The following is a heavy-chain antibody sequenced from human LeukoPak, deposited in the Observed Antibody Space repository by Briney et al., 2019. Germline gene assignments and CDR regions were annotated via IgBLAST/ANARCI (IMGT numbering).Heavy chain of an antibody. Sequence: GESLKISCKGSGYSFTSYWIGWVRQMPGKGLEWMGIIYPGDSDTRYSPSFQGQVTISADKSISTAYLQWSSLKASDTAMYYCARLWDSCSSTSCSAATYYYYYYMDVWGKGTTVTVSS. CDR3: ARLWDSCSSTSCSAATYYYYYYMDV. V-gene: IGHV5-51*01. CDR2: IYPGDSDT. J-gene: IGHJ6*03. D-gene: IGHD2-2*01. CDR1: GYSFTSYW.